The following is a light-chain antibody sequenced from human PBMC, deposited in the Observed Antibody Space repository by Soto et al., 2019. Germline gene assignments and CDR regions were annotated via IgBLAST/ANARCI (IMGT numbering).Light chain of an antibody. CDR1: QALQRSF. CDR3: QQYDHSPRT. V-gene: IGKV3-20*01. Sequence: IALTQSPGTLPLSPGERATLSCRASQALQRSFLAWYQHKHGQSPRLLISGVSSRAAGVPDRFSGSGSGTDFTLTISRLEPQDSAVDFCQQYDHSPRTFGQGTKVEI. CDR2: GVS. J-gene: IGKJ1*01.